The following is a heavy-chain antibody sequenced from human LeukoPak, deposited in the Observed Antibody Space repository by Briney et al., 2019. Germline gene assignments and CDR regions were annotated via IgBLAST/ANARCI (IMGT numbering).Heavy chain of an antibody. Sequence: ASVKVSCKASGYTFTSYYVQWVRQAPGQGLEWMGIISPSGTTTSYAQRFQGRVTMTRDTSTSTLYMELSSLRSEDTAVYYCARGRYCSSTNSCYFDYWGQGTLVTVSS. J-gene: IGHJ4*02. CDR1: GYTFTSYY. CDR3: ARGRYCSSTNSCYFDY. CDR2: ISPSGTTT. V-gene: IGHV1-46*01. D-gene: IGHD2-2*01.